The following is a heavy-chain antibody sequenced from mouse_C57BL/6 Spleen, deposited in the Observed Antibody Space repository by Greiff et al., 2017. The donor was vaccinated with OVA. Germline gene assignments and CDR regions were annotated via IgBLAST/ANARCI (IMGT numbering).Heavy chain of an antibody. J-gene: IGHJ4*01. V-gene: IGHV1-53*01. Sequence: QVQLQQSGPELVKPGASVKLSCKASGYTFTSYWMHWVKQRPGQGLEWIGNINPSNGGTNYNEKFKSKATLTVDKSSSTAYMQLSSLTSEDSAVYYCARGGPTNGYAMDYWGQGTSVTVSS. CDR1: GYTFTSYW. CDR2: INPSNGGT. D-gene: IGHD2-10*01. CDR3: ARGGPTNGYAMDY.